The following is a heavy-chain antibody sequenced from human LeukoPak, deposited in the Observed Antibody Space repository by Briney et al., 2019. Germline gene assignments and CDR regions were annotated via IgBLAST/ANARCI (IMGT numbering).Heavy chain of an antibody. J-gene: IGHJ4*02. V-gene: IGHV3-11*06. Sequence: GGSLRLSCAASGFTFSDYYMSWIRQAPGKGLEWVSSISSSSSYIYYADSVKGRFTISRDNAKNSLYLQMNSLRAEDTAVYYCARQYCSGGSCYSSYWGQGTLVTVSS. CDR1: GFTFSDYY. CDR3: ARQYCSGGSCYSSY. CDR2: ISSSSSYI. D-gene: IGHD2-15*01.